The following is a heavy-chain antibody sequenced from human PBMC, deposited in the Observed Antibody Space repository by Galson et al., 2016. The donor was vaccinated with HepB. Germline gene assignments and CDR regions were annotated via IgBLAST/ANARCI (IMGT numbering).Heavy chain of an antibody. CDR1: GGTFSNFA. CDR2: IIPLFGAT. V-gene: IGHV1-69*06. D-gene: IGHD3-10*01. J-gene: IGHJ5*02. Sequence: SVKVSCKASGGTFSNFAISWLRQAPGQGLEWMGGIIPLFGATNYAQKFQGRVTITADKSTTTVYMDLSSRRSEDTAVYYCARGGCITMVRGVMPGWFDPWGQGTLVTVSS. CDR3: ARGGCITMVRGVMPGWFDP.